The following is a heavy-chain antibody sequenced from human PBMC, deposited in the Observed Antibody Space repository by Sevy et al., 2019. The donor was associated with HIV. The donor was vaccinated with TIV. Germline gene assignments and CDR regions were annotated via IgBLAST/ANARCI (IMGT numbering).Heavy chain of an antibody. CDR3: ERDGLTYGGMDV. V-gene: IGHV6-1*01. CDR1: GDSVSSNNAA. CDR2: TFYRSNWYN. D-gene: IGHD1-20*01. J-gene: IGHJ6*02. Sequence: SQTLSLTCAISGDSVSSNNAAWNWIRQSPSRGLEWLGRTFYRSNWYNDYAVSVKGRITINPDTSKNQLSLQLTSVTPEDTAVYYCERDGLTYGGMDVWGQGTTVTVSS.